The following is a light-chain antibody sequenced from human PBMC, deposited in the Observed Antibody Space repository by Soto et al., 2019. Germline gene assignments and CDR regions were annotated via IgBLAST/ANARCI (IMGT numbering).Light chain of an antibody. J-gene: IGKJ1*01. V-gene: IGKV1-9*01. CDR2: ASS. Sequence: IQLTQSPSSLSASVGDRVTITCRAGQCISSSLAWYQQKPGKAPNLLTSASSTLQTVVPSRFSGSGAGTDLALAISSLRPEDFATYYCQQIGSYPRTFGQGTKVEI. CDR3: QQIGSYPRT. CDR1: QCISSS.